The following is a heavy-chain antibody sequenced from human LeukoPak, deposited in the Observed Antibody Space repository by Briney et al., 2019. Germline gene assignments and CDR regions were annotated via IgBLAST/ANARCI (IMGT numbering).Heavy chain of an antibody. D-gene: IGHD6-13*01. CDR1: GFTFGDYA. V-gene: IGHV3-49*04. Sequence: GGSLRLSCTASGFTFGDYAMSWVRQAPGKGLEWVGFIRSKAYGGTTEYAASVKGRFTISRDDSKSIAYLQMNSLKTEDTAVYYCALLPPILQQLEPVFDYWGQGTLVTVSS. J-gene: IGHJ4*02. CDR2: IRSKAYGGTT. CDR3: ALLPPILQQLEPVFDY.